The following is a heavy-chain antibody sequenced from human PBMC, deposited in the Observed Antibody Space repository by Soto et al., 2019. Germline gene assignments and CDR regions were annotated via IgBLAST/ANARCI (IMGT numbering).Heavy chain of an antibody. CDR3: ARKIVVVTALDY. V-gene: IGHV1-3*05. CDR1: EYTFTSYA. Sequence: QVQLVQSGGEEKKPGASVKGSCKASEYTFTSYAMHWVRQAPGQRLEWMGWINDGNGNTKYSQKFQGRVTITRDTSASTAFMELSSLRSEDTAVYVRARKIVVVTALDYWGQGTQVTVSS. D-gene: IGHD2-21*02. J-gene: IGHJ4*02. CDR2: INDGNGNT.